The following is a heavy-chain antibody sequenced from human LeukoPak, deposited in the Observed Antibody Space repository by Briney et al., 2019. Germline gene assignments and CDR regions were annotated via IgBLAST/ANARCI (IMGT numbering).Heavy chain of an antibody. Sequence: GGSLRLSCAASGFTVSSNYMSWVRQAPGKGLEWVAVISYDGSNKYYADSVKGRFTISRDNSKNTLYLQMNSLRAEDTAVYYCTRSYQLLYTSFDYWGQGTLVTVSP. CDR3: TRSYQLLYTSFDY. D-gene: IGHD2-2*02. CDR1: GFTVSSNY. V-gene: IGHV3-30-3*01. CDR2: ISYDGSNK. J-gene: IGHJ4*02.